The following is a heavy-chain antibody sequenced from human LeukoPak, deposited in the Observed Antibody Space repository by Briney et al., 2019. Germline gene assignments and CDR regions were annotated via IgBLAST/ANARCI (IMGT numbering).Heavy chain of an antibody. D-gene: IGHD3-16*01. CDR1: GFTLSSYS. Sequence: PGGSLRLSCAASGFTLSSYSMNWVRQAPGKGLEWVSYITGSSSTISYADSVKGRFTISRDNARNSLYLQMNSLRAEDTAVYYCATDRHWDFDYWGQGTLVTVSS. CDR3: ATDRHWDFDY. J-gene: IGHJ4*02. V-gene: IGHV3-48*01. CDR2: ITGSSSTI.